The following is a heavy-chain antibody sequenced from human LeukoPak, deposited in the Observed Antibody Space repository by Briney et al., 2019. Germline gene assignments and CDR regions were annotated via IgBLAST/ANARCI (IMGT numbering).Heavy chain of an antibody. CDR2: INDAGSHI. CDR3: ARGPRGYCSSTNCYFNY. J-gene: IGHJ4*02. Sequence: GGSLRLSCAASGFMLSGSAMSWVRQAPGKGLEWVSSINDAGSHIYYTDSVKGRFTISRDNAKNTLYLQMNSLRVEDTAVYYCARGPRGYCSSTNCYFNYWGQGTLVTVSS. D-gene: IGHD2-2*01. CDR1: GFMLSGSA. V-gene: IGHV3-21*01.